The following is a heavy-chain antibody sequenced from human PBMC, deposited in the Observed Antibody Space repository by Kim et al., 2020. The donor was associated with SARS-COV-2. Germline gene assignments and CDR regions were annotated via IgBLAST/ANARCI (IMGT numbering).Heavy chain of an antibody. V-gene: IGHV3-15*01. J-gene: IGHJ5*02. D-gene: IGHD6-19*01. CDR1: GFTFSNAW. CDR3: TTDPEQWLVPINWFDP. Sequence: GGSLRLSCAASGFTFSNAWMSWVRQAPGKGLEWVGRIKSKTDGGTTDYAAPVKGRFTISRDDSKNTLYLQMNSLKTEDTAVYYCTTDPEQWLVPINWFDPWGQGTLVTVSS. CDR2: IKSKTDGGTT.